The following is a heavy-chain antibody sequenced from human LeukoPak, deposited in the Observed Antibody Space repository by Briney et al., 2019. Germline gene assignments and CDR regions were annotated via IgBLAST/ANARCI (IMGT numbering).Heavy chain of an antibody. CDR3: ARHIHFGSGGYYRY. CDR1: GGSFSGYY. Sequence: SETLSLTCAVYGGSFSGYYWSWIRQPPGKGLEWIGEINHSGSTNYNPSLKSRVTISVDTSKNQFSLKLSSVTAADTAVYYCARHIHFGSGGYYRYWGQGTLVTVSS. V-gene: IGHV4-34*01. CDR2: INHSGST. J-gene: IGHJ4*02. D-gene: IGHD3-22*01.